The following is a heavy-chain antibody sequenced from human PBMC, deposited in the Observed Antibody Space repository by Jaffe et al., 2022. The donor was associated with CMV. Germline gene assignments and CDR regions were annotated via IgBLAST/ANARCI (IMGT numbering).Heavy chain of an antibody. CDR1: GGSISSSSYY. Sequence: QLQLQESGPGLVKPSETLSLTCTVSGGSISSSSYYWGWIRQPPGKGLEWIGSIYYSGSTYYNPSLKSRVTISVDTSKNQFSLKLSSVTAADTAVYYCARTNWADAFDIWGQGTMVTVSS. J-gene: IGHJ3*02. D-gene: IGHD7-27*01. CDR2: IYYSGST. V-gene: IGHV4-39*01. CDR3: ARTNWADAFDI.